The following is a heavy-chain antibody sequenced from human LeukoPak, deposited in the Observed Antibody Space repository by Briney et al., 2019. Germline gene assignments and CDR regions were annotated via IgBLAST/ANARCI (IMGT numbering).Heavy chain of an antibody. Sequence: GGSLRLSCAASGFIFSSYGMHWVRQAPGKGLEWAAVISYDGTDKDYADSVKGRFTISRDNSNNTLYLQMNSLRAEDTAVYYCAKDRNFEGGTTAGYFHPWGQGTLVTVSS. D-gene: IGHD1-7*01. CDR3: AKDRNFEGGTTAGYFHP. CDR2: ISYDGTDK. CDR1: GFIFSSYG. J-gene: IGHJ1*01. V-gene: IGHV3-30*18.